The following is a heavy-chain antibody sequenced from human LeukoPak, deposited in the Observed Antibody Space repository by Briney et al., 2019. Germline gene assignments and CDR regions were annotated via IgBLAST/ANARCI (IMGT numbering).Heavy chain of an antibody. D-gene: IGHD3-22*01. CDR1: GPSISNTIYY. J-gene: IGHJ4*02. Sequence: ASETLSLTCSVSGPSISNTIYYWGWVRQPPGKGLDWIGSTHYSGSTYYNPSLMSRVTISTDTSKNQFSLKLSSLTAADTAGYYCAREMYDSGGYRVSYFDYWGQGTLVTVSS. CDR3: AREMYDSGGYRVSYFDY. CDR2: THYSGST. V-gene: IGHV4-39*07.